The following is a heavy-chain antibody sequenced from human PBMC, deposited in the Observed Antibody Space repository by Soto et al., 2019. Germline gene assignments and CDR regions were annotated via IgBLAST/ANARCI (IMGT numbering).Heavy chain of an antibody. J-gene: IGHJ5*02. Sequence: EVQLLESGGNLVQPGMSLRLSCAASGFSFSYYAMTWVRQAPGKGLAWVSTISGTRGRQRNTFYTASVRGRFTVTRDNSKSTLFLYMNRLRVEDTSMYYCANTMSGLGGYDMTWFAPWGQGTLVTVSS. CDR2: ISGTRGRQRNT. CDR3: ANTMSGLGGYDMTWFAP. D-gene: IGHD5-12*01. CDR1: GFSFSYYA. V-gene: IGHV3-23*01.